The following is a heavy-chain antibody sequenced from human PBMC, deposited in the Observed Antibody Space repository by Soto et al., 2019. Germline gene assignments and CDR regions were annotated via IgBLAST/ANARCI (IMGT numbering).Heavy chain of an antibody. CDR2: IYYSGST. Sequence: QVQLQESGPGLVKPSETLSLTCTVSGGSISSYYWSWIRQPPGKGLEWIGYIYYSGSTNYNPSLKSRVTISVDTSKNQFSLKLSSVTAADTAVYYCARVPPKDYYGMDVWGQGTTVTVSS. CDR1: GGSISSYY. CDR3: ARVPPKDYYGMDV. J-gene: IGHJ6*02. V-gene: IGHV4-59*01.